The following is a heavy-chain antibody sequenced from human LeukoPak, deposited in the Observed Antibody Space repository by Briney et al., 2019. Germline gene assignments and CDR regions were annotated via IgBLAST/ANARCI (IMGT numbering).Heavy chain of an antibody. CDR2: INAGNGNT. D-gene: IGHD2-2*01. CDR3: ARAAGPAALMLLNY. Sequence: GASVKVSCKGSGYTFTGYYMHWVRQAPGQRLEWMGWINAGNGNTKYSQEFQGRVTITRDTSASTAYMELSSLRSEDMAVYYCARAAGPAALMLLNYWGQGTLVTVSS. CDR1: GYTFTGYY. J-gene: IGHJ4*02. V-gene: IGHV1-3*03.